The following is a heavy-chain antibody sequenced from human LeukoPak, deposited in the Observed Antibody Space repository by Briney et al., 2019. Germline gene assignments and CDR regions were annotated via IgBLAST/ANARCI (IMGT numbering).Heavy chain of an antibody. CDR3: ARGALKWELPPIRARKSYYFDY. V-gene: IGHV4-34*01. D-gene: IGHD2-15*01. Sequence: GSLRLSCAASGFIFSDYYMGWIRQAPGKGLEWIGEINQSGSTNYNPSLKSRVTISVDVSKNHFSLKLSSVTAADTAVYYCARGALKWELPPIRARKSYYFDYWGQGTLVTVSS. J-gene: IGHJ4*02. CDR2: INQSGST. CDR1: GFIFSDYY.